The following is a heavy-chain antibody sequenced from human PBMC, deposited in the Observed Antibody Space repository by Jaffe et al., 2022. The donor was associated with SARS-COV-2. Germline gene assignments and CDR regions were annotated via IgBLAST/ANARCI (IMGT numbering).Heavy chain of an antibody. J-gene: IGHJ4*02. V-gene: IGHV5-51*01. CDR3: ARGVPTLSVIRGVMPADY. D-gene: IGHD3-10*01. CDR2: IYPGDSDT. Sequence: EEQLVQSGPEVKKPGESLKISCKGSGYSFTSYWIGWVRQMPGKGLEWMGIIYPGDSDTRYSPSFQGQVTISADKSISTAYLQWSSLKASDTAMYYCARGVPTLSVIRGVMPADYWGQGTLVTVSS. CDR1: GYSFTSYW.